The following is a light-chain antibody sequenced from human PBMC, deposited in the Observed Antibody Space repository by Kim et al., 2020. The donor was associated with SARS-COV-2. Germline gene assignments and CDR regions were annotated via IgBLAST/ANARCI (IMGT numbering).Light chain of an antibody. V-gene: IGKV1-33*01. CDR2: DAS. J-gene: IGKJ4*01. Sequence: LSASVGDRVTITCQASQDISNYLNWYQQKPGKAPKLLIYDASNLETGVPSRFSGSGSGTDFTITISSLQPEDIATYYCQQYDNPPFGGGTKVDIK. CDR3: QQYDNPP. CDR1: QDISNY.